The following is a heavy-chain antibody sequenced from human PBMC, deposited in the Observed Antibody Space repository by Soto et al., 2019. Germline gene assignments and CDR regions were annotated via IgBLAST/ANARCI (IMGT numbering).Heavy chain of an antibody. V-gene: IGHV3-53*02. J-gene: IGHJ4*02. D-gene: IGHD3-22*01. CDR3: ASRPKLPTITTVSWTLDF. Sequence: EVQLVETGGGLIQPGGSLRLSCAASGFTISDKYMSWVRQAPGKGLEWVSVINGGGDTFYPDSVKGRFTISRDNSENTLYLQMNNLRAEDTAIYYCASRPKLPTITTVSWTLDFWGPGTLVTVSS. CDR1: GFTISDKY. CDR2: INGGGDT.